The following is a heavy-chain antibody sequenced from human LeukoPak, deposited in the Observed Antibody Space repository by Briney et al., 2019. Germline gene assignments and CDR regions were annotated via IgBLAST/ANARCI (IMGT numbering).Heavy chain of an antibody. D-gene: IGHD7-27*01. CDR3: ARYNGGSQLVFDY. CDR2: IYHSGST. Sequence: EPLSLPCTVSGYSISSGYYWGWIRQPPGKGLEWIGSIYHSGSTYYNPSLKSRVSISVDTSKNQFSLKLSSVTAADTAVYYCARYNGGSQLVFDYWGQGTLVTVSS. CDR1: GYSISSGYY. J-gene: IGHJ4*02. V-gene: IGHV4-38-2*02.